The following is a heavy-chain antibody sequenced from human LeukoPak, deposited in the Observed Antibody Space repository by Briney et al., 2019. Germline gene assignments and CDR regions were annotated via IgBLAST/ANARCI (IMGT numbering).Heavy chain of an antibody. V-gene: IGHV4-30-2*01. CDR3: ARSPSKEMEWLSPSHFDF. CDR1: GGSLSGGGYF. Sequence: SETLSLTCTVSGGSLSGGGYFWNWIRQPPGKTLEWIGCTDHTGFTYNKPSLRSRVTISVDTSKNQFSLRLTSVTAADTAMYFCARSPSKEMEWLSPSHFDFWGQGTLVSVSS. D-gene: IGHD3-3*01. CDR2: TDHTGFT. J-gene: IGHJ4*02.